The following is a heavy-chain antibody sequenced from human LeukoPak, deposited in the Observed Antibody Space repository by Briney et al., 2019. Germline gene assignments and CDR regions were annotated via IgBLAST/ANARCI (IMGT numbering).Heavy chain of an antibody. CDR1: GFTFSSYA. CDR3: ARGFPAYSSSWYDFDY. J-gene: IGHJ4*02. Sequence: PGGSLRLSCAASGFTFSSYAMHWVRQAPGKGLERVAVISYDGSNKYYADSVKGRFTISRDNSKNTLYLQMNSLRAEDTAVYYCARGFPAYSSSWYDFDYWGQGTLVTVSS. D-gene: IGHD6-13*01. CDR2: ISYDGSNK. V-gene: IGHV3-30-3*01.